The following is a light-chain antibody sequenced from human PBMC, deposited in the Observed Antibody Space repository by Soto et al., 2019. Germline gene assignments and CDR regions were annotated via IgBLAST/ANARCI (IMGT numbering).Light chain of an antibody. CDR1: SSDVGGYNY. V-gene: IGLV2-14*01. CDR3: SSYTSSSTYV. J-gene: IGLJ1*01. CDR2: DVS. Sequence: QSALTQPASVSGSPLQSITISCTGTSSDVGGYNYVSWYQQHPGKAPKLMIYDVSNRPSGVSNRFSGSKSGNTASLTTSGLQAEDEADYYCSSYTSSSTYVFGTGTKVTVL.